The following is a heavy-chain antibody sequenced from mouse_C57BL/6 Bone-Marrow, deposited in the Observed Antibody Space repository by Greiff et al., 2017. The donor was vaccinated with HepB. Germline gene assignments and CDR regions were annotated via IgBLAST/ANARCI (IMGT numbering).Heavy chain of an antibody. V-gene: IGHV14-4*01. J-gene: IGHJ2*01. CDR1: GFNIKDDY. D-gene: IGHD1-1*01. CDR2: IDPENGDT. CDR3: TTNYGSSYYFDY. Sequence: EVQLKESGAELVRPGASVKLSCTASGFNIKDDYMHWVKQRPEQGLEWIGWIDPENGDTEYASKFQGKATITADTSSNTAYLQLSSLTSEDTAVYYCTTNYGSSYYFDYWGQGTTLTVSS.